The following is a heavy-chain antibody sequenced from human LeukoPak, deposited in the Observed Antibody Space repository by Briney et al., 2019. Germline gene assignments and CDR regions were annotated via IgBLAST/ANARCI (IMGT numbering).Heavy chain of an antibody. CDR3: ATDSNYYGSGSGSAFDY. D-gene: IGHD3-10*01. V-gene: IGHV1-24*01. CDR1: GYTLVELS. CDR2: FDPEDGET. Sequence: ASVTVSCKVSGYTLVELSTHWVRQAPGKGLEWMGGFDPEDGETIYAQKFQGRVTMTEDTSTDTAYMELSSLRSEDTAVYYCATDSNYYGSGSGSAFDYWGQGTLVTVSS. J-gene: IGHJ4*02.